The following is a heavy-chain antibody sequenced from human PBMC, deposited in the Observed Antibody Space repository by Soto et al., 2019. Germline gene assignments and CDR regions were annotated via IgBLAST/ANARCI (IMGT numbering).Heavy chain of an antibody. CDR1: GFTFSSYG. CDR2: IISDETTT. J-gene: IGHJ5*02. V-gene: IGHV3-74*01. Sequence: EVQLVESGGGLVQPGGSLRLSCAASGFTFSSYGMHWVRKAPGKGLAWVSRIISDETTTTYADSVKGRSTISRDNAKNTLYLHMNSLSAEDTAVYYCACVPYCSSSGCYSWFDPWGQGTLVTVSS. CDR3: ACVPYCSSSGCYSWFDP. D-gene: IGHD2-2*01.